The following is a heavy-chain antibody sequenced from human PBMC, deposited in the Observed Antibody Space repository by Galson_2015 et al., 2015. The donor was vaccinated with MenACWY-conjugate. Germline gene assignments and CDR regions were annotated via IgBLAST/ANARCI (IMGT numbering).Heavy chain of an antibody. V-gene: IGHV3-30*03. CDR1: GSTFSSIG. CDR3: ATSNYYDGGGPVCLN. J-gene: IGHJ1*01. D-gene: IGHD3-22*01. CDR2: TSKDARQT. Sequence: SLRLSCAAAGSTFSSIGMHWVRRSPGKGLEWLALTSKDARQTFYADSVGGRFTISRDNSNNTLYLEMNSLRVDDTAVYYCATSNYYDGGGPVCLNWGQGTLVTSSS.